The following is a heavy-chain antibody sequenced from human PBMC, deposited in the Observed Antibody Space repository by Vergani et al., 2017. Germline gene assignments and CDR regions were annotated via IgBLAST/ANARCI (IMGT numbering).Heavy chain of an antibody. D-gene: IGHD3-22*01. CDR3: ARLYGRDSSGSKYFDY. Sequence: EVQLVQSGAEVKKPGEPLKISCQISGYSFPNYWIGWVRQMPGKGLEWMGIIHPADSDTRYSPSFQGQVTISVDKSISTAYLQRSSLRASDSAMYYCARLYGRDSSGSKYFDYWGQGTLVTVSS. J-gene: IGHJ4*02. V-gene: IGHV5-51*01. CDR2: IHPADSDT. CDR1: GYSFPNYW.